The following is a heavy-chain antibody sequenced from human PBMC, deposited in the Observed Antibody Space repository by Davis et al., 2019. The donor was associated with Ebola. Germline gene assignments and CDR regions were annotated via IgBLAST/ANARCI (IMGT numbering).Heavy chain of an antibody. CDR3: ARSLVVVAATRPY. CDR1: GYTFTGYY. D-gene: IGHD2-15*01. V-gene: IGHV1-2*02. CDR2: INPNSGGT. Sequence: ASVKVSCKASGYTFTGYYMHWVRQAPGQGLEWMGWINPNSGGTNYAQKFQGRVTMTTDTSTSTAYMELRSLRSDDTAVYYCARSLVVVAATRPYWGQGTLVTVSS. J-gene: IGHJ4*02.